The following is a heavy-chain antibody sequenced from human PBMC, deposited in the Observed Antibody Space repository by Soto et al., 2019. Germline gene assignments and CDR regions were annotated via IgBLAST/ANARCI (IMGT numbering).Heavy chain of an antibody. D-gene: IGHD2-2*02. CDR2: IRSKAYGGTT. Sequence: PGGSLRLSCTASGFTLGDYAMSWVRNATGKGLEWVGFIRSKAYGGTTEYSASVKGRFTISRDDSKSIAYLQMNSLKTEDTAVYYCTSLIVVVPAAIHYYYYGMDVWGQGTTVIVSS. CDR1: GFTLGDYA. J-gene: IGHJ6*02. CDR3: TSLIVVVPAAIHYYYYGMDV. V-gene: IGHV3-49*04.